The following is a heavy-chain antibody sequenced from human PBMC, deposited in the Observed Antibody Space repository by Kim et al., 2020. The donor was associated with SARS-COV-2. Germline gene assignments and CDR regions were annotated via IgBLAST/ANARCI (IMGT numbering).Heavy chain of an antibody. CDR2: TGLAGDT. CDR3: ARGPPRGQIYYYYMDV. CDR1: GFPFNTYD. Sequence: GGSLRLSCAASGFPFNTYDMHWVRQSPGKSLEWVSATGLAGDTYYQDSVKGRFTISRENAKNSLYLQMNSMRAGDSATYYCARGPPRGQIYYYYMDVWGKGTTVTVSS. J-gene: IGHJ6*03. V-gene: IGHV3-13*01.